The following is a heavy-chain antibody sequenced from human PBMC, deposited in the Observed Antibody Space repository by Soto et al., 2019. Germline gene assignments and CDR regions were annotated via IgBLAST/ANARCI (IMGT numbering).Heavy chain of an antibody. V-gene: IGHV3-33*01. Sequence: GSLRLSCAASGFTFSSYGMHWVRQAPGKGLEWVAVIWYDGSNKYYADSVKGRFTISRDNSKNTLYLQMNSLRAEDTAVYYCAGQYYYDSSGLDYWGQGTLVTVSS. CDR2: IWYDGSNK. CDR3: AGQYYYDSSGLDY. CDR1: GFTFSSYG. J-gene: IGHJ4*02. D-gene: IGHD3-22*01.